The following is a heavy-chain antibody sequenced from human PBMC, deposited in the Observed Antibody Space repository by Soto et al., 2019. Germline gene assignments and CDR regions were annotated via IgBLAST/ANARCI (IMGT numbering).Heavy chain of an antibody. CDR3: ARGESSSWYGDYYYGMDV. CDR1: GYTFTSYA. CDR2: INTNTGNP. D-gene: IGHD6-13*01. V-gene: IGHV7-4-1*01. Sequence: QVQLVQSGSELKKPGASVKVACKASGYTFTSYAMNWVRQAPGLGLEWMGWINTNTGNPTYAQGFTGRFVFSLDTSVSTVYLQICSLKAEDTAVYYCARGESSSWYGDYYYGMDVWGQGTTVTVSS. J-gene: IGHJ6*02.